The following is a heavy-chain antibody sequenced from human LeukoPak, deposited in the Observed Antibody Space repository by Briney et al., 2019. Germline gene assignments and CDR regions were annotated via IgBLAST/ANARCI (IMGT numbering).Heavy chain of an antibody. CDR1: GGSISSYC. CDR2: IHYSGST. D-gene: IGHD1-26*01. CDR3: ARLVGATTPLDI. Sequence: SETLSLTCTVSGGSISSYCWSWIRQPPGKGLEWIGYIHYSGSTNYNPSLKSRVTISVDTSKNQFSLKLSSVTAADTAVYYCARLVGATTPLDIWGQGTMDTVSS. J-gene: IGHJ3*02. V-gene: IGHV4-59*08.